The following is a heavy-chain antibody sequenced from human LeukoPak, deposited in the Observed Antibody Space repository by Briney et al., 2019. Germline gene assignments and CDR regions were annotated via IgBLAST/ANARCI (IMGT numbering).Heavy chain of an antibody. V-gene: IGHV3-30-3*01. CDR3: ARDRIAAAGMGAFQH. J-gene: IGHJ1*01. CDR2: ISNDGTNE. Sequence: GRSLRLSCAASRFTFSTYAMHWVRQAPGKGLEWVAGISNDGTNEDHADSVKGRFTISRDNSKNTLYLQMNSLRAEDTAIYYCARDRIAAAGMGAFQHWGQGTLVTVSS. CDR1: RFTFSTYA. D-gene: IGHD6-13*01.